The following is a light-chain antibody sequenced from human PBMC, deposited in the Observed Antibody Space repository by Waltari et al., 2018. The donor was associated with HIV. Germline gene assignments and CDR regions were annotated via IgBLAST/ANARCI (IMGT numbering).Light chain of an antibody. V-gene: IGLV2-14*01. J-gene: IGLJ3*02. Sequence: QSALTQPASVSGSPGQSIAISCTGASSDVGGYNYVSWYQQPPGKAPKLLIYEVSNRPPGVSNCFAGSKSGNTSSLTISGLQAEEEADYYCSSYTTSSTVVFGGGTKLTVL. CDR1: SSDVGGYNY. CDR3: SSYTTSSTVV. CDR2: EVS.